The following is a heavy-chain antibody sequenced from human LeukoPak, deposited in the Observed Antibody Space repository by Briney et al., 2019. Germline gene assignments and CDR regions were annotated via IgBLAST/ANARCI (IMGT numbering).Heavy chain of an antibody. CDR3: ARSSSGFDFNNWFDP. D-gene: IGHD5-12*01. Sequence: GASVKVSCKASGGTFISYAISWVRQAPGQGLDWMGRIIPIFGIANYAQKFQGRVTITADKSTSTAYMELSSLRSEDTAVYYCARSSSGFDFNNWFDPWGQGTLVTVSS. V-gene: IGHV1-69*04. CDR2: IIPIFGIA. CDR1: GGTFISYA. J-gene: IGHJ5*02.